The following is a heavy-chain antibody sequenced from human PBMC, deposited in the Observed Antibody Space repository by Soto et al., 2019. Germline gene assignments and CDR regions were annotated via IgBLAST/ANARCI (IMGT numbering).Heavy chain of an antibody. CDR1: GDPIGSGGNY. V-gene: IGHV4-31*03. J-gene: IGHJ4*02. CDR3: ARDRDGYNLADS. CDR2: IYYSGST. D-gene: IGHD5-12*01. Sequence: SETLSLTCTVSGDPIGSGGNYWTWIRQHPGKGLEWIGYIYYSGSTYYNPSLKSRLTISVDTSKNQFSLKLSSVTAADTAVYYCARDRDGYNLADSWGQGTLVTVSS.